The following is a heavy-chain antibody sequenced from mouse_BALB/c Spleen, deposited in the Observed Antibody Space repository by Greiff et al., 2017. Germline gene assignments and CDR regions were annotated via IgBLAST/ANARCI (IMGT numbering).Heavy chain of an antibody. J-gene: IGHJ4*01. CDR1: GFNIKDTY. V-gene: IGHV14-3*02. D-gene: IGHD2-13*01. Sequence: EVKLQESGAELVKPGASVKLSCTASGFNIKDTYMHWVKQRPEQGLEWIGRIDPANGNTKYDPKFQGKATITADTSSNTAYLQLSSLTSEDTAVYYCARGDYTAMDYWGQGTSVTVSS. CDR3: ARGDYTAMDY. CDR2: IDPANGNT.